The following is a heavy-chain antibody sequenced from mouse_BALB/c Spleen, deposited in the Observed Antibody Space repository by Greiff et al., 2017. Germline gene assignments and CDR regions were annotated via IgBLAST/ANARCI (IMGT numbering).Heavy chain of an antibody. Sequence: EVQLVESGGGLVKPGGSLKLSCAASGFTFSSYAMSWVPQSPEKRLEWVAEISSGGSYTYYPDTVTGRFTISRDNAKNTLYLEMSSLRSEDTAMYYCARPSTMARLGFAYWGQGTLVTVSA. V-gene: IGHV5-9-4*01. CDR3: ARPSTMARLGFAY. CDR2: ISSGGSYT. J-gene: IGHJ3*01. CDR1: GFTFSSYA. D-gene: IGHD2-1*01.